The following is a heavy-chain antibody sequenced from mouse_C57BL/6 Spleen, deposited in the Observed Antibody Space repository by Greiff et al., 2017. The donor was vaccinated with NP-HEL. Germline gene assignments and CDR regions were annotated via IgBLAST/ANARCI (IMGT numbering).Heavy chain of an antibody. V-gene: IGHV1-7*01. J-gene: IGHJ1*03. D-gene: IGHD1-1*01. CDR1: GYTFTSYW. CDR2: INPSSGYT. CDR3: ARSGGNYYGSSSHWYFDV. Sequence: VQLQQSGAELAKPGASVKLSCKASGYTFTSYWMHWVKQRPGQGLEWIGYINPSSGYTKYNQKFKDKATLTADKSSSTAYMQLSSLTYEDSAVYYCARSGGNYYGSSSHWYFDVWGTGTTVTVSS.